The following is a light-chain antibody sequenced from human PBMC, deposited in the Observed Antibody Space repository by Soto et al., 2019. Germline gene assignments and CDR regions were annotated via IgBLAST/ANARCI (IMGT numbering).Light chain of an antibody. CDR2: EVS. V-gene: IGLV2-14*01. J-gene: IGLJ1*01. CDR3: SSKTSSSSPFV. Sequence: QSALTQPASVSGSPGQSITISCTGTSSDVGAYNYVSWYQQYPGKAPKLMIYEVSNRPSGVSNRFSGSKSGNTASLTISGLQADDEGDYYCSSKTSSSSPFVFGTGTKVTVL. CDR1: SSDVGAYNY.